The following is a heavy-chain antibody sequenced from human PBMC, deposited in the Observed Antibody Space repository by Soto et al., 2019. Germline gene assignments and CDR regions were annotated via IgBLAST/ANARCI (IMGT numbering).Heavy chain of an antibody. Sequence: PSETLSLTCTVSGGSISSSSYYWGWIRQPPGKGLEWIGSIYYSGSTYYNPSLKSRVTISVDTSKNQFSLKLSSVTAADTAVYYCARYSITMVRGVMNFKLLYVDHWGQGTLVTVSS. V-gene: IGHV4-39*01. CDR2: IYYSGST. CDR3: ARYSITMVRGVMNFKLLYVDH. CDR1: GGSISSSSYY. D-gene: IGHD3-10*01. J-gene: IGHJ4*02.